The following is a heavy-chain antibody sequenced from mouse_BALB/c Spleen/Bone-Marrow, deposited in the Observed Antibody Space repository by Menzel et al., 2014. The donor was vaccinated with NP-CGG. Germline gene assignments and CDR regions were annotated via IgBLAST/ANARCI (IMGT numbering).Heavy chain of an antibody. J-gene: IGHJ3*01. CDR1: GYSITRDYA. V-gene: IGHV3-2*02. D-gene: IGHD2-4*01. CDR3: ARSSSYDYDVGFAY. CDR2: ISYSGST. Sequence: EVQLQQSGPGLVKPSQSLSLTCIVTGYSITRDYAWNWIRQFPGNKLEWKGYISYSGSTTYNPSLESRISISRDTFKNHFFLQLNSVTTEDTATYYCARSSSYDYDVGFAYWGQGTLVTVSA.